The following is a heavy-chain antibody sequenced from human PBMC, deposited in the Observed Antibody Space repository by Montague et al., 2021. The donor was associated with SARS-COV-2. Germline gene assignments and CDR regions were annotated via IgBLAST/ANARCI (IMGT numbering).Heavy chain of an antibody. Sequence: SLRLSCAASGFTFSKYWMHWVRQAPGKGLVWLSRINTDGSVTNYADSVRGQFTISRDNAKSTLYLQVNSLRADDTARYYCARGVCSGADCSPRGLDVWGQGTTVIVSS. D-gene: IGHD2-21*02. CDR1: GFTFSKYW. J-gene: IGHJ6*02. V-gene: IGHV3-74*01. CDR3: ARGVCSGADCSPRGLDV. CDR2: INTDGSVT.